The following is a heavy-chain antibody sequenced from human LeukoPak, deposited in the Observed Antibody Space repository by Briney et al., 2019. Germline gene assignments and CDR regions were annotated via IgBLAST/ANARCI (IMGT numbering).Heavy chain of an antibody. Sequence: GGSLRLSCEASGFTFSNYWMTWVRQAPGKGPEWVANINQDGSEMNYGDSVKGRFTISRDNARNSVYLQMNSLRAEDTAVYYCARVHTSSYAADLWGQGTLVTVSS. CDR3: ARVHTSSYAADL. J-gene: IGHJ5*02. D-gene: IGHD3-22*01. CDR2: INQDGSEM. V-gene: IGHV3-7*04. CDR1: GFTFSNYW.